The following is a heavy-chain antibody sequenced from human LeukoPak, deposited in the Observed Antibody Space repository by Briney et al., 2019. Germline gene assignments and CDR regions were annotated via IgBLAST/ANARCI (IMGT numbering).Heavy chain of an antibody. V-gene: IGHV3-23*01. CDR1: GFTFSSYA. CDR3: AKYYDILTGYLYPDY. CDR2: ISGSGGST. J-gene: IGHJ4*02. D-gene: IGHD3-9*01. Sequence: GGSLRLSCAASGFTFSSYAMSWVRQAPGKGLEWVSAISGSGGSTYYADSVKGRFTISRDNSKNTLYLQMSSLRAEDPAVYYCAKYYDILTGYLYPDYWGQGTLVTVSS.